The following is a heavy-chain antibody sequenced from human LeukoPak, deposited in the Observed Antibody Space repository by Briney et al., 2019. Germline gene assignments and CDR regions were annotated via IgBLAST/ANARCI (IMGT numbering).Heavy chain of an antibody. Sequence: SQTLSLTCAISGDSVSSNSAAWNWISHSHSKGLNGLERTYYRSKWYNDYAVSVKSRITINPDTSKNQFSLQLNSVTPEDTAVYYCASAQTYYYYGMDVWGQGTTVTVSS. CDR2: TYYRSKWYN. CDR1: GDSVSSNSAA. V-gene: IGHV6-1*01. CDR3: ASAQTYYYYGMDV. J-gene: IGHJ6*02.